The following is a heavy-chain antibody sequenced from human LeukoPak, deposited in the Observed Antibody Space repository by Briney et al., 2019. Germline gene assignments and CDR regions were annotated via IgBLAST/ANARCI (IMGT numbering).Heavy chain of an antibody. Sequence: GGSLRLSCVASGFTFSSYAMSWARQAPGKGLEWVSGISGSGGSTYYADSVKGRFTISRDNPKNTLFLQMNSLRAEDTAVYYCAKETYSSGWYPYFDYWGQGTLVTVSS. CDR3: AKETYSSGWYPYFDY. CDR1: GFTFSSYA. J-gene: IGHJ4*02. V-gene: IGHV3-23*01. CDR2: ISGSGGST. D-gene: IGHD6-19*01.